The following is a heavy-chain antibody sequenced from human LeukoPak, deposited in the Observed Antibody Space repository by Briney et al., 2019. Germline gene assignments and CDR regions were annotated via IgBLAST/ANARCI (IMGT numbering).Heavy chain of an antibody. J-gene: IGHJ5*02. CDR3: TRDHAMIVVVKTWFDP. Sequence: PSETLSLTCAVSGYSISSGYYWGWIRQPPGKGLEWIGSIYHSGSTYYNPSLKSRVTISVHTSKNQFSLKLSSVTAAHTAVYYCTRDHAMIVVVKTWFDPWGQGTLVTVSS. D-gene: IGHD3-22*01. CDR2: IYHSGST. CDR1: GYSISSGYY. V-gene: IGHV4-38-2*02.